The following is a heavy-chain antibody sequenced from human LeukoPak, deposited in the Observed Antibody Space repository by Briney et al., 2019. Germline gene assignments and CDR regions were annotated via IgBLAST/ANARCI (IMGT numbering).Heavy chain of an antibody. CDR1: GYSFIKYW. V-gene: IGHV5-51*01. D-gene: IGHD4-17*01. CDR3: ARGTNDYGDYNDAFDI. Sequence: PGDSLKISCKGSGYSFIKYWIGWVRQMPGKGLEWMGLIYPGDSDTRYSPSFQGQVTISADKSINIAYLQWSSLKASDTAMYYCARGTNDYGDYNDAFDIWGQGTMVTVSS. CDR2: IYPGDSDT. J-gene: IGHJ3*02.